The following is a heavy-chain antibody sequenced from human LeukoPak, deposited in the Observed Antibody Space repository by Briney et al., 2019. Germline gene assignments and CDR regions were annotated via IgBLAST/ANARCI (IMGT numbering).Heavy chain of an antibody. J-gene: IGHJ5*02. CDR3: ATDSEYSSSMYAS. D-gene: IGHD6-6*01. CDR2: FDPVDGET. V-gene: IGHV1-24*01. CDR1: GYTLTELS. Sequence: ASVRVSCKVSGYTLTELSMHWVRQAPGKGLEWMGGFDPVDGETIYAQKFQGRVTMTEDTSTDTAYMELSSLRSEDTAVYYCATDSEYSSSMYASWGQGTLVTVSS.